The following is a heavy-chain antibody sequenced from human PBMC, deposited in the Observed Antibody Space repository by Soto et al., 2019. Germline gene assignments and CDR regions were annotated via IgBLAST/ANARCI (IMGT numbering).Heavy chain of an antibody. D-gene: IGHD6-13*01. CDR2: INAANGDT. Sequence: QVQLVQSGAEVKKPGASVKVSCKASGYSFTSFTMHWVRQAPGQRPEWMGWINAANGDTEYSQNFQVRVTMTRDTSASICYTELSILRSEDTAVYYFTRGGLAAPYRYWGQGTLVTVSS. CDR3: TRGGLAAPYRY. J-gene: IGHJ4*02. V-gene: IGHV1-3*01. CDR1: GYSFTSFT.